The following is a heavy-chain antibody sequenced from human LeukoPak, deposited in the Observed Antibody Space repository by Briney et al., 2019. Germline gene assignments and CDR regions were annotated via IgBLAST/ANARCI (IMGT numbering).Heavy chain of an antibody. V-gene: IGHV4-4*07. D-gene: IGHD2-2*01. CDR1: GGSISSYY. Sequence: SETLSLTCCVSGGSISSYYWSWIRQPAGKGLEWVGRIYASRSTSYNPSLKSRVTMSIDTSKSQFSLKLSSVSAAERAVYYCARDPNYAAWGQGTLVTVSS. J-gene: IGHJ5*02. CDR2: IYASRST. CDR3: ARDPNYAA.